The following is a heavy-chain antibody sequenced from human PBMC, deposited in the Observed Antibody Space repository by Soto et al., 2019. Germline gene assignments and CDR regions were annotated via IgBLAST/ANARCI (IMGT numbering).Heavy chain of an antibody. J-gene: IGHJ5*02. CDR1: GGTFSSYT. Sequence: QVQLVQSGAEVKKPGSSVKVSCKASGGTFSSYTISWVRQAPGQGLEWMGRIIPILGIANYAQKFQGRVTITADKSTSTAYMELSSLRSEDTAVYYCARDPTPRLRFLENWFDPWGQGTLVTVSS. V-gene: IGHV1-69*08. CDR3: ARDPTPRLRFLENWFDP. D-gene: IGHD3-3*01. CDR2: IIPILGIA.